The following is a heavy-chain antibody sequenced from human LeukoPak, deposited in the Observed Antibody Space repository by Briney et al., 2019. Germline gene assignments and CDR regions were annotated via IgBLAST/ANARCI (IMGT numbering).Heavy chain of an antibody. V-gene: IGHV3-30*04. CDR1: GFTFSSYA. Sequence: GRSLRLSCAASGFTFSSYAMHWVRQAPGKGLEWVAVISYDGSNKYYADSVKGRFTISRDNSKNTLYLQMNSLRAEDTAVYYCARELYDSSGYYLDAFDIWGQGTMVTASS. CDR3: ARELYDSSGYYLDAFDI. D-gene: IGHD3-22*01. CDR2: ISYDGSNK. J-gene: IGHJ3*02.